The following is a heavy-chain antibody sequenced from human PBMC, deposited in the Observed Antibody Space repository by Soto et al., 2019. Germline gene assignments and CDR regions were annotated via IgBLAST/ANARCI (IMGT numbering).Heavy chain of an antibody. CDR3: ASGGTTVNRRFDF. CDR2: IIPILDTT. D-gene: IGHD4-4*01. J-gene: IGHJ4*02. V-gene: IGHV1-69*01. CDR1: GGTSSSYA. Sequence: QVQVVQSGAEVKKPGSSVRVSCKASGGTSSSYAITWMRQSPGQGLEWMGGIIPILDTTDYEQKFQGRVTFTADESTSTVYMELSSLTSEDTAVYYCASGGTTVNRRFDFWGQGTLVTVSS.